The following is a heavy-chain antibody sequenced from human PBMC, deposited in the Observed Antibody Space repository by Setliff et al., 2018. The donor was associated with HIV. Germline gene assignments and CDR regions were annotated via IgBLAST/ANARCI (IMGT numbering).Heavy chain of an antibody. Sequence: GESLKISCKGSGYSFTSYWIGWVRQMPGKGLEWMGIIYPGDSDTRYSPSFQGQVTISADKPISTAYLQWSSLKASDTAMYYCAKVHSSGWYSNHDAFDIWGQGTMVTVSS. J-gene: IGHJ3*02. CDR1: GYSFTSYW. CDR3: AKVHSSGWYSNHDAFDI. D-gene: IGHD6-19*01. V-gene: IGHV5-51*04. CDR2: IYPGDSDT.